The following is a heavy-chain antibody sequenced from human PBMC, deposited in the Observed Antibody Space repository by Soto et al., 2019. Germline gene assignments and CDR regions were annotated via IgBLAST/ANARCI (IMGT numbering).Heavy chain of an antibody. D-gene: IGHD2-2*01. J-gene: IGHJ6*03. CDR2: INPSGGST. V-gene: IGHV1-46*03. CDR1: GYTFTSYY. CDR3: ARDNIVVVPAENYYYYYYMDV. Sequence: ASVKVSCKASGYTFTSYYMHWVRQAPGQGLEWMGIINPSGGSTSYAQKFQGRVTMTRDTSTSTVYMELSSLRSEDTAVYYCARDNIVVVPAENYYYYYYMDVWGKGTTVTVSS.